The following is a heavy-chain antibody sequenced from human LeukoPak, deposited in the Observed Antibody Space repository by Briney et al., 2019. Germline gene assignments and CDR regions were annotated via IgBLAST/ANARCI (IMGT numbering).Heavy chain of an antibody. V-gene: IGHV3-23*01. D-gene: IGHD6-19*01. J-gene: IGHJ4*02. CDR1: GFTFTNYA. Sequence: GGSLRLSCAASGFTFTNYAMNWVRQAPGQGLEWVSTSGSGGSPFYADSVKGRFTISRDNSRNTLYLQMSSLRVEDTAVYYCAKGSSGWYPGFDYWGQGILVTVSS. CDR3: AKGSSGWYPGFDY. CDR2: SGSGGSP.